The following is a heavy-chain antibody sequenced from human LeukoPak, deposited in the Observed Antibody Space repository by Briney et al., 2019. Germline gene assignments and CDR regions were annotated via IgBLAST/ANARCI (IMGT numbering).Heavy chain of an antibody. V-gene: IGHV3-7*01. Sequence: GGSLRLSCAASGFTFSNYWMSWVRQVPGKGLEWVANIKQDGSEKYYVDSVKGRFTISRDNSKNTLYLQMNSLRAEDTAVYYCANPRSDFDYWGQGTLVTVSS. CDR1: GFTFSNYW. CDR3: ANPRSDFDY. CDR2: IKQDGSEK. J-gene: IGHJ4*02.